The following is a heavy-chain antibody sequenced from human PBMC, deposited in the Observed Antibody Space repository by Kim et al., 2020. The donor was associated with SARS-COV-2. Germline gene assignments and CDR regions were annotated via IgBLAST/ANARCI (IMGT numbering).Heavy chain of an antibody. CDR1: GYTLTELS. J-gene: IGHJ5*02. V-gene: IGHV1-24*01. CDR3: ATTTIFGVANWFDP. D-gene: IGHD3-3*01. Sequence: ASVKVSCKVSGYTLTELSMHCVRQAPGKGLEWMGGFDPEDGETIYAQKFQGRVTMTEDTSTDTAYMEVSSLRSEDTAVYYCATTTIFGVANWFDPWGQGTLVTVSS. CDR2: FDPEDGET.